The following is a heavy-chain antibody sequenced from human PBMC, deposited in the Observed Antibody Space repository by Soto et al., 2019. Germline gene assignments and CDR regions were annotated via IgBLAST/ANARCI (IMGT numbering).Heavy chain of an antibody. Sequence: EVQLLESGGGLVQPGGSLRLSCAASGFTFSSYAMSWVRQAPGKGLEWVSAISGSGGSTYYADSVKGRFTISRDNSKNTRYLQMNSLRAEDTAVYYCAKCRHYYDSSGKFDYWGQGTLVTVSS. CDR1: GFTFSSYA. CDR3: AKCRHYYDSSGKFDY. D-gene: IGHD3-22*01. J-gene: IGHJ4*02. CDR2: ISGSGGST. V-gene: IGHV3-23*01.